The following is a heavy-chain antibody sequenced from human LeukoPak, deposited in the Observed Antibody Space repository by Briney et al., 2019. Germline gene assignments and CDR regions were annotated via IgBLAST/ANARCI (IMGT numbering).Heavy chain of an antibody. V-gene: IGHV4-59*01. J-gene: IGHJ5*02. Sequence: PSETLSLTCTVSGGSISSYYWSWIRQPPGKGLEWIGNIYYSGSTNYNPSLKSRVTISVDTSKNQFSLKVNSVTAADTAVYYCARVVAGRRFDPWGQGTLVTVSS. CDR1: GGSISSYY. D-gene: IGHD6-19*01. CDR3: ARVVAGRRFDP. CDR2: IYYSGST.